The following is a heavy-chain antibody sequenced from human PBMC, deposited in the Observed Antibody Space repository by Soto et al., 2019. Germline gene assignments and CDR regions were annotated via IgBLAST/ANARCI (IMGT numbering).Heavy chain of an antibody. Sequence: SETLSLTCTVSGGSISSGGYYWSWIRQHPGKGLEWIGYISYSGDTHYSPSLKSRVTISVDTSKNQFSLKLNSVTAADTAVYYCARDLGYSCSFQTEWYFDLWGRGTLVTVSS. CDR1: GGSISSGGYY. CDR3: ARDLGYSCSFQTEWYFDL. D-gene: IGHD6-13*01. CDR2: ISYSGDT. V-gene: IGHV4-31*03. J-gene: IGHJ2*01.